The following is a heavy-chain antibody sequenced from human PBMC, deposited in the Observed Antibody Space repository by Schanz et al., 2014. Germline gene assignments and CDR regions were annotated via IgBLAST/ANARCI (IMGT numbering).Heavy chain of an antibody. CDR3: SLCDNYGSGSCDY. CDR2: IKQDGSEK. Sequence: EVQLVESGGGLVQPGGSLRLSCGGSGFTFSKYWMSWVRRAPGKGLEWVANIKQDGSEKYYVDAVKGRFTISRDNAKNSMYLHMKNLRCEDAAVYYCSLCDNYGSGSCDYWGQGTLVTVSS. J-gene: IGHJ4*02. V-gene: IGHV3-7*02. D-gene: IGHD3-10*01. CDR1: GFTFSKYW.